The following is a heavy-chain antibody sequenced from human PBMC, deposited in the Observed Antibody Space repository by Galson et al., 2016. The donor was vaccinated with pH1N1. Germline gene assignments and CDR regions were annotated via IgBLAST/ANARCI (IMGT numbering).Heavy chain of an antibody. J-gene: IGHJ4*02. Sequence: SLRLSCVDSGFSFSRHSMNWVRQAPGKGLEWVSSISGGSTYIYYADSVKGRFTVSRDNAKNSLYLHLNSLRADDTAVYYCARGSLAGQQLGSPLYWGQGTLVTVSS. D-gene: IGHD6-13*01. CDR2: ISGGSTYI. CDR1: GFSFSRHS. CDR3: ARGSLAGQQLGSPLY. V-gene: IGHV3-21*01.